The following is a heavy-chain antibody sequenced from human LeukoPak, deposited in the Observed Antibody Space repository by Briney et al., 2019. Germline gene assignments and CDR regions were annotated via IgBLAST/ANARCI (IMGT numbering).Heavy chain of an antibody. Sequence: GGSLRLSCAASGFTFSSYGMSWVRQAPGKGLEWVSAISGSGDSTYYADSVKGRFTISRDNSKNTLYLQMNSLRAEDTAVYYCAKDRGIISDYWGQETLVTFSS. D-gene: IGHD3-10*01. J-gene: IGHJ4*02. CDR2: ISGSGDST. V-gene: IGHV3-23*01. CDR1: GFTFSSYG. CDR3: AKDRGIISDY.